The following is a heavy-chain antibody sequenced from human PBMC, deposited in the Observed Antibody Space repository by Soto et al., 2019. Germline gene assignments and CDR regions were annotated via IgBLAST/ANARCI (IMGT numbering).Heavy chain of an antibody. V-gene: IGHV1-2*02. CDR1: VYTFTGYY. CDR3: ARDLGGGSCHDY. Sequence: ASVKFSCKASVYTFTGYYMHWLRQAPGQGLEWMGWINPNSGGTNYSQKFQGRVTMTRDTSISTAYMELSRLRSDDTAVYYCARDLGGGSCHDYWGQGTLVTVSS. CDR2: INPNSGGT. D-gene: IGHD2-15*01. J-gene: IGHJ4*02.